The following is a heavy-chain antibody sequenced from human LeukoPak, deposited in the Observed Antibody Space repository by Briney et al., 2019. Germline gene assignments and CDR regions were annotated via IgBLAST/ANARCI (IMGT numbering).Heavy chain of an antibody. CDR1: GGSISSYY. V-gene: IGHV4-4*07. CDR3: AGDQNYYHITLDY. CDR2: IYGSGSA. J-gene: IGHJ4*02. Sequence: SETLSLTCTVSGGSISSYYWSWIRQPAGKGLEWIGRIYGSGSANYNPSLKSRVTMSLDTSKNQFSLKLRSVTAADTAVYYCAGDQNYYHITLDYWGQGTLVTVSS. D-gene: IGHD3-22*01.